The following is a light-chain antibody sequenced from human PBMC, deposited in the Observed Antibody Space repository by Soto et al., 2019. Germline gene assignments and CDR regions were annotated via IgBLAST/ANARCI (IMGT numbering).Light chain of an antibody. CDR3: QQYNNWPTT. J-gene: IGKJ1*01. V-gene: IGKV3-15*01. CDR2: DAY. CDR1: QSFRGL. Sequence: EVVLTQSPFTLSLSPGERATLSFRASQSFRGLLAWYQQKPGQAPRLLIYDAYNRATGIPARFSGSGSGTEFTLTISSLQSEDFAVYYCQQYNNWPTTFGQGTKVDIK.